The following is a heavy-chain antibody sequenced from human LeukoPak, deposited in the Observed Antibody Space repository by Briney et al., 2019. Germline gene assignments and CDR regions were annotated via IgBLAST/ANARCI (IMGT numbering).Heavy chain of an antibody. V-gene: IGHV3-23*01. J-gene: IGHJ4*02. Sequence: PGGSVRLSCAASGFTFSSYAMSWLGQAPGKGLVWFSAVNDSGGNTYYAVSGKGRFTISRDNSKNTLYLKMNSLRAEDTAGYYCAKTYYYDSSGYIFDSWGQGTLVTVSS. D-gene: IGHD3-22*01. CDR3: AKTYYYDSSGYIFDS. CDR2: VNDSGGNT. CDR1: GFTFSSYA.